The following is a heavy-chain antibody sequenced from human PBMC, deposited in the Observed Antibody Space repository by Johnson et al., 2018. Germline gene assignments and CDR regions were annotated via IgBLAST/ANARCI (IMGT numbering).Heavy chain of an antibody. Sequence: QVQLVESGGGVVQPGRSLRLSCAASGFTLSNYAMHWVRQAPGTGLEWVAVISYDGSNKYFADSVKGRFTISRDNSKNTLYLQMNSLIAEDTAVYYCARGGYYDSSGYYGVAFDIWGQGTMVTVSS. CDR2: ISYDGSNK. V-gene: IGHV3-30-3*01. CDR1: GFTLSNYA. J-gene: IGHJ3*02. D-gene: IGHD3-22*01. CDR3: ARGGYYDSSGYYGVAFDI.